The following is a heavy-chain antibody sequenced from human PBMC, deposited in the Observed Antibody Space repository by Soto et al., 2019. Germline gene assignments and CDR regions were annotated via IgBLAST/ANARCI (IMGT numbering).Heavy chain of an antibody. Sequence: SGGSLRLSCAASGFTFSSYWMSWVRQAPGKGLEWVANIKQDGSEKYYVDSVKGRFTISRDNAKNSLYLQMNSLRAEDTAVYYCAIGGYYYDSRGCPNYWGQGTLVTVSS. CDR3: AIGGYYYDSRGCPNY. CDR1: GFTFSSYW. CDR2: IKQDGSEK. V-gene: IGHV3-7*01. J-gene: IGHJ4*02. D-gene: IGHD3-22*01.